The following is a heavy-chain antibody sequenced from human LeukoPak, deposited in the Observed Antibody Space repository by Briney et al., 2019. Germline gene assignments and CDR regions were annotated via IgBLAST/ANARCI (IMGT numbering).Heavy chain of an antibody. D-gene: IGHD6-19*01. CDR2: ISSSSSYI. CDR1: GFSFSTYA. Sequence: PGGSLRLSCAASGFSFSTYAMNWVRRAPGKGLEGGSSISSSSSYIYYADSVKGRFTISRDNAKNSLYLQMNSLRAEDTAVYYCARDKAAVAGPYYFDYWGQGTLVTVSS. CDR3: ARDKAAVAGPYYFDY. V-gene: IGHV3-21*01. J-gene: IGHJ4*02.